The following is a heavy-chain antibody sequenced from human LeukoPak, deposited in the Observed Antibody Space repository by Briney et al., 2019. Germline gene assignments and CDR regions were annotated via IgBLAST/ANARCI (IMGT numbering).Heavy chain of an antibody. Sequence: SGPTLAKPTQTLTLTSSFAVFSLNTNAVAVAWVRQPPGKGLEWLGLIYWDDDERYSPSLKTRLTITKDTSRNQVVLTMTNMDPVDTGTYYCVQRLRSWYSPFEFWGQGTLVSVSS. CDR3: VQRLRSWYSPFEF. J-gene: IGHJ4*02. V-gene: IGHV2-5*02. D-gene: IGHD6-13*01. CDR2: IYWDDDE. CDR1: VFSLNTNAVA.